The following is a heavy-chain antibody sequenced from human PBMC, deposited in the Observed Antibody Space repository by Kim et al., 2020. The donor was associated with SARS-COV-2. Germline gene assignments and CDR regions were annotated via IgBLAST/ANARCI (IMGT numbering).Heavy chain of an antibody. D-gene: IGHD3-22*01. CDR3: ARPGYYYDSSGYFYY. V-gene: IGHV4-39*01. Sequence: QSLKSRVTISVDTAKNRFSLKLSSVTAADTAVYYCARPGYYYDSSGYFYYWGQGTLVTVSS. J-gene: IGHJ4*02.